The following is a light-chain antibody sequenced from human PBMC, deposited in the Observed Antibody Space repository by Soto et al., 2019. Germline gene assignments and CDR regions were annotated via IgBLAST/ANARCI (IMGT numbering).Light chain of an antibody. CDR3: QQYNSQSPWT. CDR2: KAS. J-gene: IGKJ1*01. CDR1: QSISTW. Sequence: DIQMTQAPSTLSASVGDRVTITCRASQSISTWLAWYQQKAGKAPKLLIYKASSLETGVPSRFSGSGYGTEFPLPVSSLQPDDFATYYCQQYNSQSPWTFGQGTKVEMK. V-gene: IGKV1-5*03.